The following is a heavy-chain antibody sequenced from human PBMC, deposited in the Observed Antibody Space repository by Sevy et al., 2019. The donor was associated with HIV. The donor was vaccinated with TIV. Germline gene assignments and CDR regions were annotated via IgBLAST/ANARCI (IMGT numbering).Heavy chain of an antibody. CDR1: GFTFSKYS. V-gene: IGHV3-23*01. CDR3: AGEGCTKPHDY. CDR2: FSFGGGKI. Sequence: GGSLRLSCAASGFTFSKYSMSWIRQPPGKGLEWVSTFSFGGGKINYADSVKGRFTISRDDSRNTFYLQMNSLRAEDAAIFYCAGEGCTKPHDYWGQGTVVTVSS. J-gene: IGHJ4*02. D-gene: IGHD2-8*01.